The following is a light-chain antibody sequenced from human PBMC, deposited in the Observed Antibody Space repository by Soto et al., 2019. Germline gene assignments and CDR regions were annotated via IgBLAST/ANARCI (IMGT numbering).Light chain of an antibody. Sequence: DIQLTQSPSFLSASVGDRVTISCRASQDMSTYVAWYQQKPGEAPKLLIYGASTLRSGVPSRFSGSESGAVFTLTISSLQPEDFATYYCQQLHNYPITFGQGTRLEIK. CDR3: QQLHNYPIT. CDR1: QDMSTY. J-gene: IGKJ5*01. CDR2: GAS. V-gene: IGKV1-9*01.